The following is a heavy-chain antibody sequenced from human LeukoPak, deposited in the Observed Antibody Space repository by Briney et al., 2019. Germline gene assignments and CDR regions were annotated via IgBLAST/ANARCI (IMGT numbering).Heavy chain of an antibody. CDR3: AKDLYCYDHPLDY. D-gene: IGHD3-22*01. CDR1: GFTFSSYA. Sequence: PGGSLRLSCAASGFTFSSYAMSWVRQAPGKGLEWVSAISGSGGSTYYADSVKGRFTISRDNSKNTLYLQMNSLRAEDTAVYNCAKDLYCYDHPLDYWGQGTLVTVSS. V-gene: IGHV3-23*01. J-gene: IGHJ4*02. CDR2: ISGSGGST.